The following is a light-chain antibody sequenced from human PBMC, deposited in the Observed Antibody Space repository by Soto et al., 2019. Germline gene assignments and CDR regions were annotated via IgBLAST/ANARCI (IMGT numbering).Light chain of an antibody. V-gene: IGLV1-40*01. CDR1: SSNIGAGYD. J-gene: IGLJ1*01. CDR2: GNN. CDR3: QSYDSSLSCV. Sequence: QLVLTQPPSVSGAPGQRVTISCTGSSSNIGAGYDVHWYQQLPGTAPKLLIYGNNNRPSGVPDRFSGSKSGTSASLAITGLQAEDEADYSCQSYDSSLSCVFGTGTKVTVL.